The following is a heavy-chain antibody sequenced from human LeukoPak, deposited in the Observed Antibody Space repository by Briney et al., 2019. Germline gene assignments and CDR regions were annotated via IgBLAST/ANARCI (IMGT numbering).Heavy chain of an antibody. CDR2: IWYDGSNK. D-gene: IGHD2-15*01. V-gene: IGHV3-33*01. CDR1: GFTFSSYG. J-gene: IGHJ4*02. Sequence: GGSLRLYCAASGFTFSSYGMHWVRQAPGKGLEWVAVIWYDGSNKYYADSVKGRFTISRDNSKNTLYLQMNSLRAEDTAVYYCARAYCSGSSCDFLDYWGQGTLVTVFS. CDR3: ARAYCSGSSCDFLDY.